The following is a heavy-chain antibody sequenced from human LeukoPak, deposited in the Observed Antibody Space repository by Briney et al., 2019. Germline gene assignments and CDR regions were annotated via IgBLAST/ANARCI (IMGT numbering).Heavy chain of an antibody. D-gene: IGHD6-19*01. CDR1: GFTFDDYG. CDR3: AKLAGTGGFDY. J-gene: IGHJ4*02. V-gene: IGHV3-20*04. Sequence: GGSLRLSCAASGFTFDDYGMSWVRQAPGKGLEWVSGINWNGGRTGYADAVKGRLTISRDNAKNSLYLQMNSLRAEDTALYYCAKLAGTGGFDYWGQGTLVTVSS. CDR2: INWNGGRT.